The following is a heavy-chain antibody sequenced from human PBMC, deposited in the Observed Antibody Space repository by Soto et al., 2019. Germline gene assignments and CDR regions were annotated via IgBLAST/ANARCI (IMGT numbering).Heavy chain of an antibody. CDR3: AHPRGYGVFDAYDI. CDR1: GFTFSTYA. Sequence: GGSLRLSCAASGFTFSTYAMSWVRQAPGKGLEWVSAISRDGYDIYYTDSVKGRFTISRDNSKHMLYLQMNSLRIEDTAVYYCAHPRGYGVFDAYDIWGQGAMVTVSS. J-gene: IGHJ3*02. V-gene: IGHV3-23*01. CDR2: ISRDGYDI. D-gene: IGHD4-17*01.